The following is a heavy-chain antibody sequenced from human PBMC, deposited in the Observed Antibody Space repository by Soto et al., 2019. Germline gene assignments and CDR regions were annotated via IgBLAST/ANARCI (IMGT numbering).Heavy chain of an antibody. Sequence: EVQLVESGGGLVQPGGSLRLSCAASGFGFNGYDMHWVRQAPGKNLEWVAAISTAGDTYYLGSVKGRLTISREDAKNSLSLQMNSLRVGDTAVYYCARGGDRFDGMDVWGQGTTVTVSS. J-gene: IGHJ6*02. D-gene: IGHD3-16*01. V-gene: IGHV3-13*01. CDR3: ARGGDRFDGMDV. CDR2: ISTAGDT. CDR1: GFGFNGYD.